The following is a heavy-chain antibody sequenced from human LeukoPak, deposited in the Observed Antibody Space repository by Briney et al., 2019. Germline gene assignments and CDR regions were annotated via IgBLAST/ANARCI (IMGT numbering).Heavy chain of an antibody. Sequence: GGSLRLSCAVSGFTFRRHAMSWVRQAPGKGLEWVSVISGSGGSTYYADSVKGRFTISRDNSKNTLYLEMNSLRAEDTAVYYCAKAPVTTCSGAYCYPFDYWSQGTLVTVSS. J-gene: IGHJ4*02. CDR2: ISGSGGST. V-gene: IGHV3-23*01. D-gene: IGHD2-15*01. CDR1: GFTFRRHA. CDR3: AKAPVTTCSGAYCYPFDY.